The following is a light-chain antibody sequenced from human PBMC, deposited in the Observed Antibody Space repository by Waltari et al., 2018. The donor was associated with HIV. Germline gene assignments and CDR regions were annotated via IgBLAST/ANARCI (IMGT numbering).Light chain of an antibody. Sequence: EVVLTQSPDLHSVTPNEKVTITCRASQSNGDRLHWYQQKPDQSPKLLFKFASQSISGVPSRFSGSGSGTDFTLTINSLEAEDAATYYCHQTGSLPLTFGGGTKVEIK. CDR3: HQTGSLPLT. CDR1: QSNGDR. CDR2: FAS. J-gene: IGKJ4*01. V-gene: IGKV6-21*02.